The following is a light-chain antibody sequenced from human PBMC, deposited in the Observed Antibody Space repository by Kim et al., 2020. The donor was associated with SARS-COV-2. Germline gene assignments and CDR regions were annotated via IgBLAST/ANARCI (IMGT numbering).Light chain of an antibody. CDR2: GAS. CDR3: QQYGSSPWT. CDR1: QSVSSNS. V-gene: IGKV3-20*01. J-gene: IGKJ1*01. Sequence: SPGERATLACKASQSVSSNSLGWYQKKPVQAPRLLIFGASGRATDIPDRFSGSGSGTDFTLTISRLEPEDFAVYYCQQYGSSPWTFGQGTKVEIK.